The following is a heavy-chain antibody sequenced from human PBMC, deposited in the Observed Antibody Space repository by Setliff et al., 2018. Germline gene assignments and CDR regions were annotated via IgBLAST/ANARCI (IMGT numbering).Heavy chain of an antibody. V-gene: IGHV4-61*09. D-gene: IGHD3-10*01. J-gene: IGHJ6*03. CDR3: ARDWEITVVRGVTQYYYDMDI. CDR2: IHSSASA. Sequence: PSETLSLTCTVSGASISSGSYYWSWIRQPAGKGLEWIGHIHSSASANYNSSLESRLTMSLDPSKKQFSLKLRSVTAADTAVYYCARDWEITVVRGVTQYYYDMDIWGKGNAVTVSS. CDR1: GASISSGSYY.